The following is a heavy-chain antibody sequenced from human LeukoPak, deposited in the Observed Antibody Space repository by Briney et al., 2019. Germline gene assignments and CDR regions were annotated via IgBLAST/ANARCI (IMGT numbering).Heavy chain of an antibody. D-gene: IGHD6-13*01. CDR2: ISYRSSHM. V-gene: IGHV3-21*01. J-gene: IGHJ4*02. Sequence: PGGSLRLSCTASGFTFSHCDMNWFRQAPGEGLEWVSSISYRSSHMYYADSVEGRFTISRDNAENSLYLQMNSLRAEDTAVYYCGRAFPPLRTAAAGDYWGQGTLVTVSS. CDR3: GRAFPPLRTAAAGDY. CDR1: GFTFSHCD.